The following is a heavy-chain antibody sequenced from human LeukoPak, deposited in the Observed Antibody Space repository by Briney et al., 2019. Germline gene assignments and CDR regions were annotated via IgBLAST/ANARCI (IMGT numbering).Heavy chain of an antibody. J-gene: IGHJ4*02. D-gene: IGHD3-10*01. CDR3: AKVKVTMVRGVIYYFDY. Sequence: GGSLRLSCAASGFTVSSNYMSWVRQAPGKGLEWVSAISGSGGSTYYADSVKGRFTISRDNSKNTLYLQMNSLRAEDTAVYYCAKVKVTMVRGVIYYFDYWGQGTLVTVYS. V-gene: IGHV3-23*01. CDR2: ISGSGGST. CDR1: GFTVSSNY.